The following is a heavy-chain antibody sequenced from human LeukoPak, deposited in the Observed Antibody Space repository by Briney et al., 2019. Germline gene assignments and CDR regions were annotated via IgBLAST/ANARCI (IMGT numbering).Heavy chain of an antibody. V-gene: IGHV4-39*01. CDR3: VRTLGWASSRYPFDG. J-gene: IGHJ4*02. D-gene: IGHD3-16*02. CDR1: GGSISSSNYY. Sequence: PSETLSLTCTVSGGSISSSNYYWGWIRQPPGKGLEWIGSMYYSGNTDYNPSLKSRVTISVDTSKNQFSLKLSSVTAADTAVYYCVRTLGWASSRYPFDGWGQGTLVTVSS. CDR2: MYYSGNT.